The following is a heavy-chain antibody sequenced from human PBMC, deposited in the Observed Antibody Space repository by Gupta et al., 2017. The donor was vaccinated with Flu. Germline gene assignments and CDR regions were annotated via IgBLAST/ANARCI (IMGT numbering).Heavy chain of an antibody. D-gene: IGHD3-22*01. CDR3: ARGLGDYYDSSGYYLPDY. CDR2: MNPNSGNT. Sequence: QGLEWMGWMNPNSGNTGYAQKFQGRVTMTRNTSISTAYMELSSLRSEDTAVYYYARGLGDYYDSSGYYLPDYWGQGTLVTVSS. J-gene: IGHJ4*02. V-gene: IGHV1-8*01.